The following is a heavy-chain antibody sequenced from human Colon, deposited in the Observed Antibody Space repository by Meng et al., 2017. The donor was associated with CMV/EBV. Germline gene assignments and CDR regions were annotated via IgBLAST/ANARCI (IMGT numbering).Heavy chain of an antibody. CDR3: ASTGPLYGLYFCY. CDR2: ISSSTSTI. D-gene: IGHD1-14*01. J-gene: IGHJ4*02. CDR1: DITFSEYY. Sequence: GGSLRLSCTASDITFSEYYMNWIRQAPGKRLEWISYISSSTSTIYYADSVKGRFTIFRDNAKNSVYLQMNSLRAEDTAVYYCASTGPLYGLYFCYWGQGTLVTVSS. V-gene: IGHV3-11*04.